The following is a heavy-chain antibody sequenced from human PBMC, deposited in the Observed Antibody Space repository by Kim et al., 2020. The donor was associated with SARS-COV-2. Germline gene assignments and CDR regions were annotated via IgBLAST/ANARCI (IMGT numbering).Heavy chain of an antibody. CDR1: GGSFSGYY. V-gene: IGHV4-34*01. Sequence: SETLSLTCAVYGGSFSGYYWSWIRQPPGKGLEWIGEINHSGSTNYNPSLKSRVTISVDTSKNQFSLKLSSVTAADTAVYYCARAGVVVDYGMDVWGQGTTVTVSS. CDR3: ARAGVVVDYGMDV. J-gene: IGHJ6*02. CDR2: INHSGST. D-gene: IGHD2-15*01.